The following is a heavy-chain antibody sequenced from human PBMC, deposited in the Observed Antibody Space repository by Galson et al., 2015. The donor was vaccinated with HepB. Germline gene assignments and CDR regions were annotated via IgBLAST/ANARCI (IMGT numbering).Heavy chain of an antibody. CDR3: ARDQEVAGFDQ. V-gene: IGHV1-69*08. D-gene: IGHD6-19*01. CDR1: GGTFSTYT. Sequence: SVKVSCKASGGTFSTYTFSWVRQAPGQGLEWMGKIVPILDRANYAQTFQGRVTNTADKSTGTVYMELSSLKSDDTAMYFCARDQEVAGFDQWGQGTPVTVSS. J-gene: IGHJ4*02. CDR2: IVPILDRA.